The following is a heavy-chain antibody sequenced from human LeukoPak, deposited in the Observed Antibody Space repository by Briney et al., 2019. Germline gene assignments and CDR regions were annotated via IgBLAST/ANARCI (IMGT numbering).Heavy chain of an antibody. D-gene: IGHD3-16*01. V-gene: IGHV3-33*06. CDR3: AKEWTRGGLDY. CDR1: GLTFSTYA. CDR2: IWHDGRNK. J-gene: IGHJ4*02. Sequence: GGSLRLSCAASGLTFSTYAMHWVRQAPGKGLEWVAVIWHDGRNKVYADSVKGRFTISRDNSNNTLFLQMNSLRAEDTAVYFCAKEWTRGGLDYWGLGTLVTLSS.